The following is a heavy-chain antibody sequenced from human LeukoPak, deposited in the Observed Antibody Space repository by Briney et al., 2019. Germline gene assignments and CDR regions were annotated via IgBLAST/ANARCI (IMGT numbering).Heavy chain of an antibody. Sequence: GGSLRLSCAASGFTFSSYSMNWVRQAPGKGLEWVSSISSSSCYIYYADSVKGRFTISRDNAKNSLYLQMNSLRAEDTAVYYCARVAPSVANWFDPWGQGTLVTVSS. CDR1: GFTFSSYS. D-gene: IGHD2-15*01. CDR3: ARVAPSVANWFDP. J-gene: IGHJ5*02. V-gene: IGHV3-21*01. CDR2: ISSSSCYI.